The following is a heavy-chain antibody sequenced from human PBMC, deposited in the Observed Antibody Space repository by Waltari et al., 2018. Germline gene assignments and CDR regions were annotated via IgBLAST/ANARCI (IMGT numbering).Heavy chain of an antibody. CDR3: VRSRDDAVNAFDI. CDR2: ISTDGRIT. Sequence: EVQLVESGGGLVQPGGPLSLSCAASGFPISRHWMHWVRQAPGKGLVWVSRISTDGRITNYADSVKGRFTISRDNAKNTLYLQMNSLRAEDTATFYCVRSRDDAVNAFDIWGQGTMVTVSS. CDR1: GFPISRHW. D-gene: IGHD4-17*01. V-gene: IGHV3-74*01. J-gene: IGHJ3*02.